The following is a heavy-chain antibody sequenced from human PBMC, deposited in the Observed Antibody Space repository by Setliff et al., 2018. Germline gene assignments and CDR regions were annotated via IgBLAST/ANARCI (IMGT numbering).Heavy chain of an antibody. CDR1: GFSFSSYA. CDR3: ADIFDLSGY. Sequence: GGSLRLSCVGSGFSFSSYAMTWVRQAPGKGLEWVSSVSGSGDRIFYADSVKGRFTISRDNAKSTLYLQMNSLGAEDTSVYYCADIFDLSGYWGQGTLVTVSS. V-gene: IGHV3-23*01. D-gene: IGHD3-3*02. CDR2: VSGSGDRI. J-gene: IGHJ4*02.